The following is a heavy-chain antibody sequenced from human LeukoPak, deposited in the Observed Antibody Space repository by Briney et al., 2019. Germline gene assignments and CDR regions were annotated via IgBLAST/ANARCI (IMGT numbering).Heavy chain of an antibody. Sequence: GGSLRLSCAASGFTFSSYWMSWVRQAPGKGLEWVANIKQDGSEKYYVDSVKGRFTISRDNAKTSLYLHMNSLRAEDTAVYYCASSYYYDSSGSYYFDYWGQGTLVTVSS. CDR2: IKQDGSEK. CDR1: GFTFSSYW. J-gene: IGHJ4*02. D-gene: IGHD3-22*01. V-gene: IGHV3-7*03. CDR3: ASSYYYDSSGSYYFDY.